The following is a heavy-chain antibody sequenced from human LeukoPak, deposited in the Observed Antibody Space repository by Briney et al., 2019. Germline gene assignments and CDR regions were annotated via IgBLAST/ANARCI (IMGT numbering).Heavy chain of an antibody. CDR2: IYSGGST. J-gene: IGHJ4*02. Sequence: PRGSLRLSCAASGFTVSNNYMSWVRQAPGKGLEWVSLIYSGGSTYYADSVKGRFTISRDNSKNTLFLQMNSLRVEDTAVYYCATYISLDYWGQGIVDSVSS. CDR1: GFTVSNNY. D-gene: IGHD3-3*02. CDR3: ATYISLDY. V-gene: IGHV3-53*01.